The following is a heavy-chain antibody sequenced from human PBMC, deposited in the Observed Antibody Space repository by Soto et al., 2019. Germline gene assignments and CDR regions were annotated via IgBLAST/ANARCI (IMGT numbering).Heavy chain of an antibody. CDR2: MNPNSGNT. V-gene: IGHV1-8*01. D-gene: IGHD4-4*01. CDR1: GYTFTSDD. Sequence: QVQLVQSGAEVKKPGASVKVSCKASGYTFTSDDINWARQATGHGLEWMGWMNPNSGNTGYAQKFQGRVTMTRNTSISTAYMELSSLRSEDTAVYYCARASGRYSNYYMDVWGKGTTVTVSS. J-gene: IGHJ6*03. CDR3: ARASGRYSNYYMDV.